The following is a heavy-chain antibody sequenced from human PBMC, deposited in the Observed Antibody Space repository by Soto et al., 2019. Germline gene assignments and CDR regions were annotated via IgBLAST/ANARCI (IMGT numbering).Heavy chain of an antibody. D-gene: IGHD3-10*01. CDR1: GYTFTSYG. CDR2: ISAYNGNT. Sequence: QVQLVQSGAEVKKPGASVKVSCKASGYTFTSYGISWVRQAPGQGLEWMGWISAYNGNTNYAQKLQGRVTMPTDTPTSTAYMGLRSLRSDDTAVYYCARDPPASGSSLLPPYDYYYGMDVWGQGTAGTVSS. CDR3: ARDPPASGSSLLPPYDYYYGMDV. V-gene: IGHV1-18*01. J-gene: IGHJ6*02.